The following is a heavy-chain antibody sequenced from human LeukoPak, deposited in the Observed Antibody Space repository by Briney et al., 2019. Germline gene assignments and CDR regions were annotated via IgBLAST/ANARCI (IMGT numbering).Heavy chain of an antibody. CDR2: ILYSVRT. CDR1: EITFRSDW. CDR3: ARVTYYYGSGSPNWFDP. Sequence: GSLRLSCAASEITFRSDWMSWVRQAPGKGLEWIGYILYSVRTNYNPSLKSRVTISVDTSKNQFSLKLSSVTAADTAVYYCARVTYYYGSGSPNWFDPWGQGALVTVSS. D-gene: IGHD3-10*01. V-gene: IGHV4-59*08. J-gene: IGHJ5*02.